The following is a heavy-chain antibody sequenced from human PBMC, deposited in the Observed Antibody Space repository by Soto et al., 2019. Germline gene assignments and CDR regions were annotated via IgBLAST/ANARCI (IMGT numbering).Heavy chain of an antibody. CDR1: GGSISSSNW. CDR2: IYHSGST. D-gene: IGHD6-19*01. Sequence: KTSETLSLTCAVSGGSISSSNWWSWVRQPPGKGLEWIGEIYHSGSTNYNPSLKSRVTISVDKSKNQFSLKLSSVTAADTAVYYCATTGGAVAGFDYWGQGTLVTVSS. J-gene: IGHJ4*02. CDR3: ATTGGAVAGFDY. V-gene: IGHV4-4*02.